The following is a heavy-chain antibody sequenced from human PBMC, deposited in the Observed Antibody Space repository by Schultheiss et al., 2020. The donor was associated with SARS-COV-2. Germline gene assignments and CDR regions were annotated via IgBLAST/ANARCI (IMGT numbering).Heavy chain of an antibody. V-gene: IGHV4-31*03. D-gene: IGHD3-3*01. CDR1: GGSISSGSYY. CDR2: IYYSGST. J-gene: IGHJ5*02. Sequence: SETLSLTFTVSGGSISSGSYYWSWIRQHPGKGLEWIGYIYYSGSTYYNPSLKSRVTISVDTSKNQFSLKLSSVTAADTAVYYCARTSRDTIFGVVTQFDPWGQGTLVTVSS. CDR3: ARTSRDTIFGVVTQFDP.